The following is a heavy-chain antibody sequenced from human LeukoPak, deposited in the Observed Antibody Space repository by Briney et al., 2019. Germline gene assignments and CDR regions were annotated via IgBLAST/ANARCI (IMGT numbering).Heavy chain of an antibody. V-gene: IGHV3-15*01. J-gene: IGHJ4*02. Sequence: PRVALRLSCVPSGFTFTYAWISGVRPAPPRGVEWVGRIKIETDDRTTPSVSPVKGRYTISRVESQNTLFLQINTLNTQDTVIYYCTISGSHIDNCGQGALGTVS. D-gene: IGHD1-26*01. CDR1: GFTFTYAW. CDR2: IKIETDDRTT. CDR3: TISGSHIDN.